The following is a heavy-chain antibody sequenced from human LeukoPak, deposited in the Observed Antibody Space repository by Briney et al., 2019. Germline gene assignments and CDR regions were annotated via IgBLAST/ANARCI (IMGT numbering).Heavy chain of an antibody. CDR1: GYTFTGYY. D-gene: IGHD3-22*01. V-gene: IGHV1-2*02. CDR3: ARDLEYYDSSGYPTRDY. Sequence: ASVKVSCKASGYTFTGYYMHWVRQAPGQGLEWMGWINPNSGGTNYAQKFQGRVTMTRDTSISTAYMELSRLRSDDTAVYYCARDLEYYDSSGYPTRDYWGQGTLDTVSS. J-gene: IGHJ4*02. CDR2: INPNSGGT.